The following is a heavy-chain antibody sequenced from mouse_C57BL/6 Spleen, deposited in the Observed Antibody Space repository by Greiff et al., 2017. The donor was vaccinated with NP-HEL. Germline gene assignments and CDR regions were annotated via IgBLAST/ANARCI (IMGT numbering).Heavy chain of an antibody. D-gene: IGHD1-1*01. CDR1: GFTFSSYG. CDR2: ISSGCSYP. V-gene: IGHV5-6*01. CDR3: ARQSYGSRDWYFEV. Sequence: EVKLVESGGDLVKPGGSLKLSCAASGFTFSSYGMSWVRQTPDKRLAWVATISSGCSYPYYPDSVKGRVTISRDNAKNTLYLKMSSLKAEDTAMYYCARQSYGSRDWYFEVWGTGTTGTVSS. J-gene: IGHJ1*03.